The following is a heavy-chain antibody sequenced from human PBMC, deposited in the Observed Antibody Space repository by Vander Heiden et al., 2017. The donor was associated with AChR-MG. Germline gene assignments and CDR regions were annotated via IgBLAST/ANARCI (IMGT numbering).Heavy chain of an antibody. Sequence: QLQLQESGPGLVKPSETLSLTCTVSGGSISSSSYYLGWIRQPPGKGLEWIGSIYYSGSTYYNPSLKSRVTISVDTSKNQFSLKLSSVTAADTAVYYCARPYGSGASRDYWGQGTLVTVSS. J-gene: IGHJ4*02. D-gene: IGHD3-10*01. CDR3: ARPYGSGASRDY. CDR2: IYYSGST. CDR1: GGSISSSSYY. V-gene: IGHV4-39*01.